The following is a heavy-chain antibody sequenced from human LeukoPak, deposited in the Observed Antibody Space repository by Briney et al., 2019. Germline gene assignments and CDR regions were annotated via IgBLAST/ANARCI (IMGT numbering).Heavy chain of an antibody. CDR2: IYYSGST. D-gene: IGHD1-26*01. Sequence: SSETLSLTCTVSGGSISSSSYYWGWIRQPPGKGLEWIGSIYYSGSTYYNPSLKSRVTISLDTSKNQFSLKLNSVTAADTAVYYCARRHVVGGTFAFDIWGQGTMVTVSS. CDR1: GGSISSSSYY. J-gene: IGHJ3*02. V-gene: IGHV4-39*01. CDR3: ARRHVVGGTFAFDI.